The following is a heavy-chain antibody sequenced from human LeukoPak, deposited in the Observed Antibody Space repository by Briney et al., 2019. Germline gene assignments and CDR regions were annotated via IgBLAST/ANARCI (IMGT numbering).Heavy chain of an antibody. Sequence: ASVKVSCKASGGTFISYAISWVRQAPGQGLEWMGGIIPIFGTANYAQKFQGRVTITADKSTSTAYMELSSLRSEDTAVYYCACNRWLQSPFDYWGQGTLVTVSS. CDR2: IIPIFGTA. V-gene: IGHV1-69*06. CDR3: ACNRWLQSPFDY. J-gene: IGHJ4*02. CDR1: GGTFISYA. D-gene: IGHD5-24*01.